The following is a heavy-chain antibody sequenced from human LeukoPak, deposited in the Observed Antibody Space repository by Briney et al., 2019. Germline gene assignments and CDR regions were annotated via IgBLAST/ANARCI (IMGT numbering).Heavy chain of an antibody. CDR2: IWYDGSDK. D-gene: IGHD2-15*01. CDR3: AKGYCSGGSCAHFDY. CDR1: GFTFSSYG. J-gene: IGHJ4*02. Sequence: GRSLRLSCAASGFTFSSYGMHWVRQAPGKGLEWVALIWYDGSDKYYADSVKGRFTISRDNSKNTLYLQMNSLRAEDTAVYYCAKGYCSGGSCAHFDYRGQGTLVTVSS. V-gene: IGHV3-33*06.